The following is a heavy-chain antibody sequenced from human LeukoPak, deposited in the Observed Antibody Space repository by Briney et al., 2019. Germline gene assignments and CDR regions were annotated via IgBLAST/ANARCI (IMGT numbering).Heavy chain of an antibody. Sequence: GGCLRLSCAASGFLFRNYAMGSVRQAPGKGLEWVSAITGSGDTTYYADSVKGRFTVSRDNSKNTLYVEMNTLRAEDTAVYYCAKWGDYDILTGYYVSDFWGQGTLVTVPS. D-gene: IGHD3-9*01. CDR3: AKWGDYDILTGYYVSDF. CDR1: GFLFRNYA. J-gene: IGHJ4*02. V-gene: IGHV3-23*01. CDR2: ITGSGDTT.